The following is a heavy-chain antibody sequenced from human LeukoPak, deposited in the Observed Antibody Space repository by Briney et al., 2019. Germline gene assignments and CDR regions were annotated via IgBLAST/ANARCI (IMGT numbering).Heavy chain of an antibody. V-gene: IGHV3-21*04. J-gene: IGHJ4*02. CDR3: ARANDYVWGSYRY. CDR2: NSGGSS. D-gene: IGHD3-16*02. Sequence: PGGSLRLSCAASGFTFSTYGVYWVRQAPGKGLEWVSSNSGGSSYYADSVKGRFTISRDNAKNSLYLQMNSLRAEDTAVYYSARANDYVWGSYRYWGQGTLVTVSS. CDR1: GFTFSTYG.